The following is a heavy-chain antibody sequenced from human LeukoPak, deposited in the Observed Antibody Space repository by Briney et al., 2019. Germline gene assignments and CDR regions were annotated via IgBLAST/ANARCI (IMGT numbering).Heavy chain of an antibody. V-gene: IGHV3-7*03. CDR2: IRQDGDTK. D-gene: IGHD6-13*01. CDR1: GFPFNAYW. Sequence: GGSLRLSCAASGFPFNAYWMTWVRQAPGKGLEWVANIRQDGDTKYYVDSVKGRFTISRDNAMNSLYLQMNNLRAEDTAIYYCARSLPYGTTWYGRSDFWGQGALVTVSS. CDR3: ARSLPYGTTWYGRSDF. J-gene: IGHJ4*02.